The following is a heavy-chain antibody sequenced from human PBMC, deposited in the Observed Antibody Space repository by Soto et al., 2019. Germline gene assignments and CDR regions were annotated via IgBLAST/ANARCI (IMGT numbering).Heavy chain of an antibody. CDR1: GYTFSTYG. CDR3: ARVGPSREVPYPFEY. V-gene: IGHV1-18*01. Sequence: QVDLVQSGPEVWKPGASVNVSCKASGYTFSTYGISWVRQAPGQGLEWMGWISAYNHYTNYAQKFQGRVTMTTDTSTNTAYMELRSLRSGDTAMYFCARVGPSREVPYPFEYWGQGTLVTVSS. CDR2: ISAYNHYT. D-gene: IGHD1-26*01. J-gene: IGHJ4*02.